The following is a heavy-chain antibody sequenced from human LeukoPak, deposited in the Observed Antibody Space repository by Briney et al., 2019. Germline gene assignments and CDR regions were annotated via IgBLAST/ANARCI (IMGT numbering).Heavy chain of an antibody. D-gene: IGHD3-3*01. CDR1: GYSFTSYW. J-gene: IGHJ4*02. CDR3: ARLYEFWSGYYSQPFDY. V-gene: IGHV5-51*01. Sequence: GESLKISCKGSGYSFTSYWIGWVRQMPGKGLEWMGIIYPGDSDTRYSPSFQGQVTISADKSISTAYLQWSSLKASDTAMYYCARLYEFWSGYYSQPFDYWGQGTLVTVSS. CDR2: IYPGDSDT.